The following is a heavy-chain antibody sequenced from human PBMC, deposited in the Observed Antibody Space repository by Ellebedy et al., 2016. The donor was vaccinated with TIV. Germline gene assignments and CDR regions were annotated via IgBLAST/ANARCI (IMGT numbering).Heavy chain of an antibody. CDR2: IRSKTDGGTT. CDR1: EFIFSITW. J-gene: IGHJ6*02. Sequence: GESLKISCAGSEFIFSITWMSWVRQAPGKGLEWVGRIRSKTDGGTTEYAAPVKGRFTISRDDSKDTLYLQMNSLKTEDTAVYYCTTDQVGFGMDVWGQGTTVTVSS. CDR3: TTDQVGFGMDV. V-gene: IGHV3-15*01. D-gene: IGHD1-26*01.